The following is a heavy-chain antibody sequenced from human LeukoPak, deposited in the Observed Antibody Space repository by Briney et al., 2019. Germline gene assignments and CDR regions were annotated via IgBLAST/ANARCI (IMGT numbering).Heavy chain of an antibody. CDR3: ARVTHSITIFGVGKNHAFDI. V-gene: IGHV4-59*01. CDR1: GGSISSYY. Sequence: PSETLSLTCTVSGGSISSYYWSWIRQPPGKGLEWIGYIYYSGSTNYNPSLKSRVTISVETSKNQFSLKLRSVTAADTAVYYCARVTHSITIFGVGKNHAFDIWGQGTMVTVSS. D-gene: IGHD3-3*01. CDR2: IYYSGST. J-gene: IGHJ3*02.